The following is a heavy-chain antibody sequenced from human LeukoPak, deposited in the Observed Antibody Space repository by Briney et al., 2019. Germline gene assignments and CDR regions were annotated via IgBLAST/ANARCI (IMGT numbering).Heavy chain of an antibody. CDR1: GVSIGSYY. CDR3: ARSKGGSYSNFYP. Sequence: SETLSLTCTVSGVSIGSYYWTWIRQPPGKGLEGSGDINYGGSANYNPSLQSRVTISVDTSKDHFSLRLRSVTAADAAVYYCARSKGGSYSNFYPWGQGTLVTVSS. V-gene: IGHV4-59*08. CDR2: INYGGSA. J-gene: IGHJ5*02. D-gene: IGHD1-26*01.